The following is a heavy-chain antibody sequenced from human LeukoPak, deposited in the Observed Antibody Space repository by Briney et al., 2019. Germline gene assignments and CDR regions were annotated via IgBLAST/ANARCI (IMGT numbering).Heavy chain of an antibody. CDR1: GFTFSSYA. Sequence: SGGSLRLSCAASGFTFSSYAMGWVRQAPGKGLEWVSAISGSGGSTYYADSVKGRFTISRDNSKNTLYLQMNSLRAEDTAVYYCAKEFVVPAAKGYFQHWGQGTLVTVSS. J-gene: IGHJ1*01. CDR3: AKEFVVPAAKGYFQH. CDR2: ISGSGGST. V-gene: IGHV3-23*01. D-gene: IGHD2-2*01.